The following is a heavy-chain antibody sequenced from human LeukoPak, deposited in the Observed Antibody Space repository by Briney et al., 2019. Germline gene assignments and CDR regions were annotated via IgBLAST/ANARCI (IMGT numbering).Heavy chain of an antibody. CDR3: ARDCPRKTQSTSCYPFDY. CDR1: GFTFSSYA. V-gene: IGHV3-23*01. D-gene: IGHD2-2*01. J-gene: IGHJ4*02. CDR2: ISGSGGST. Sequence: GGSLRLSCAASGFTFSSYAMSWVRQAPGKGLEWVSAISGSGGSTYYADSVKGRFTISRDNAKNSLSLQMNSLRAEDTAVYYCARDCPRKTQSTSCYPFDYWGQGTLVTVSS.